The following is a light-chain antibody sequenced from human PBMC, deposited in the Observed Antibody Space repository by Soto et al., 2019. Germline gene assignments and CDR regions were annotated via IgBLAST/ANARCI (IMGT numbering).Light chain of an antibody. J-gene: IGKJ1*01. CDR2: GAS. CDR3: QQYGTSRA. CDR1: QSVSSTY. V-gene: IGKV3-20*01. Sequence: DIVLTQSPGTLSLSPGERATLSCRPSQSVSSTYLAWYQQKPGQAPRLLIYGASSRATGITDRFSGSGSGTDFTLTISRLEPEDFAVYYCQQYGTSRAFGQGTKVEIK.